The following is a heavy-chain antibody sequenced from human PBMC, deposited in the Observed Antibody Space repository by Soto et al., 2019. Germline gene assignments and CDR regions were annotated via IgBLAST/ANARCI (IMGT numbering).Heavy chain of an antibody. V-gene: IGHV3-9*01. Sequence: EVQLVESGGGLVQPGRSLRLSCAASGFTFDDYAMHWVRQAPGKGLEWVSGISWNSGNIGYADSVKGRFTISRDNAKNYLYLQMHSPGAEARDLYYCAKDGGYCRGGSCYHFDYWGQGTLVTVSS. CDR3: AKDGGYCRGGSCYHFDY. J-gene: IGHJ4*02. D-gene: IGHD2-15*01. CDR2: ISWNSGNI. CDR1: GFTFDDYA.